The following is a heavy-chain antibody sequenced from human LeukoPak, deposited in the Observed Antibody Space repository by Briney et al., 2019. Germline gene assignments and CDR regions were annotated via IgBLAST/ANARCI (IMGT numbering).Heavy chain of an antibody. V-gene: IGHV3-53*01. Sequence: GGSLRLSCAASGFIVNSKYMSWIRQAPGKELEWVSVMYSGGTTFYADSVRGRFTISRDNSKNTLYLQMNRLKVEDTAVYYCARSIPGPHCGGGGCPPTLTPFDLWGQGTLVTVSS. CDR3: ARSIPGPHCGGGGCPPTLTPFDL. D-gene: IGHD2-15*01. CDR2: MYSGGTT. CDR1: GFIVNSKY. J-gene: IGHJ4*02.